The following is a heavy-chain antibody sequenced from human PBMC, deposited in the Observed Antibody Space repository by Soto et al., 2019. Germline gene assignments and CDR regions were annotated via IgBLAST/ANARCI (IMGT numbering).Heavy chain of an antibody. D-gene: IGHD1-26*01. J-gene: IGHJ4*02. CDR1: GFTFSSYG. Sequence: QVQLVESGGGVVQPGRSLRLSCAASGFTFSSYGMHWVRQAPGKGLEWVAVISYDGSNKYYADSVKGRLTISRDNSKNTLYLQMNSLRAEDTAVYYCAKLPGATPDFDYWGQGTLVTVSS. V-gene: IGHV3-30*18. CDR2: ISYDGSNK. CDR3: AKLPGATPDFDY.